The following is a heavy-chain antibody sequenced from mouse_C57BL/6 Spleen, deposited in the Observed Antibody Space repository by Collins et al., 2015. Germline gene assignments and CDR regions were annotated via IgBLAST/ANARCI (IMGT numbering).Heavy chain of an antibody. J-gene: IGHJ1*03. Sequence: QSTWEGLEWIGDIYPGSGTTNYNEKFKSKATLIVDTSSSTAYMQLSSLTSEDSAVYYCARPYDYGYFDVWGTGTTVTVSS. D-gene: IGHD2-3*01. CDR2: IYPGSGTT. CDR3: ARPYDYGYFDV. V-gene: IGHV1-55*01.